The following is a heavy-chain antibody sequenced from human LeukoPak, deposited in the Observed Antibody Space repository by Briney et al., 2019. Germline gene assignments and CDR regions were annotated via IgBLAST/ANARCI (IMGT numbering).Heavy chain of an antibody. Sequence: SGGSLRLSCAASGFTFSSYAMSWVRQAPGKGLEWVSAISGSGGSTYYADSVKGRFTISRDNSKNTLYLQMNSLRAEDTAVYYCAKDLGWRGYCSSTSCYTRDYWGQGALVTVSS. CDR1: GFTFSSYA. CDR2: ISGSGGST. CDR3: AKDLGWRGYCSSTSCYTRDY. J-gene: IGHJ4*02. D-gene: IGHD2-2*02. V-gene: IGHV3-23*01.